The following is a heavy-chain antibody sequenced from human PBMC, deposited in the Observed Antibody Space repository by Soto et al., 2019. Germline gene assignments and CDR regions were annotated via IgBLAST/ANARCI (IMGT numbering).Heavy chain of an antibody. J-gene: IGHJ6*03. V-gene: IGHV1-69*02. CDR1: GGTFSSYT. CDR2: IIPILGIA. CDR3: ARGPQYYYYYYYMDV. Sequence: SVKVSCKASGGTFSSYTISWVRQAPGQGLEWMGRIIPILGIANYAQKFQGRVTITADKSTSTAYMELSSLRSEDTAVYYCARGPQYYYYYYYMDVWGKGTTVTVSS.